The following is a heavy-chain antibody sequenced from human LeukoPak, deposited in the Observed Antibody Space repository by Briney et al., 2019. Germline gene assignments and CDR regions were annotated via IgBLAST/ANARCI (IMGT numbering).Heavy chain of an antibody. Sequence: GGSLRLSCAASGFTFSSYAMSWVRQAPGEGLEWVSAISGSGGSTYYADSVKGRFTISRDNSKNTLYLQMNSLRAEDTAVYYCAKDQDIVVVPAAMHPFDYWGQGTLVTVSS. CDR2: ISGSGGST. D-gene: IGHD2-2*01. CDR3: AKDQDIVVVPAAMHPFDY. V-gene: IGHV3-23*01. J-gene: IGHJ4*02. CDR1: GFTFSSYA.